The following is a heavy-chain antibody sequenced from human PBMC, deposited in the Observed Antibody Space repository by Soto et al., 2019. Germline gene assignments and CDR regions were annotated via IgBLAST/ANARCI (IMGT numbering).Heavy chain of an antibody. V-gene: IGHV3-49*03. Sequence: GGSLRLSCTASGFTFGDYAMSWFRQAPGKGLEWVGFIRSKAYGGTTEYAASVKGRFTISRDDSKSIAYLQMNSLKTEDTAVYYCTRGGGSRVLWFGEDQYYMDVWGKGTTVTVSS. D-gene: IGHD3-10*01. CDR2: IRSKAYGGTT. CDR1: GFTFGDYA. J-gene: IGHJ6*03. CDR3: TRGGGSRVLWFGEDQYYMDV.